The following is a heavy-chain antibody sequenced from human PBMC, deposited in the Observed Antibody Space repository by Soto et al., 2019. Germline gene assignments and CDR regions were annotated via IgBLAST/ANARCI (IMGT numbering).Heavy chain of an antibody. D-gene: IGHD7-27*01. CDR3: AKEVSLGSTVDLGY. V-gene: IGHV3-23*01. CDR2: ISGSGGST. CDR1: GFTFRILA. J-gene: IGHJ4*02. Sequence: GSLRLSCAASGFTFRILAMSWVRQSPGKGLEWVSTISGSGGSTYYADAVKGRFSISRDNSMGTLYLQMKSLRVEDTAIYYCAKEVSLGSTVDLGYWGQGTLVTVSS.